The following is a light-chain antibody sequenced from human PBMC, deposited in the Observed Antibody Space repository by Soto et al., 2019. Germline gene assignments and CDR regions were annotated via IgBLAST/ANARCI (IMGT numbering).Light chain of an antibody. J-gene: IGLJ2*01. CDR2: ADN. CDR3: AAWDDRMNGVV. CDR1: ISNIGRNT. Sequence: QSVLTQPPSASATPGQRVTNSCSGSISNIGRNTVHWYQQLPGTAPKLLIYADNLRPSEVPDRFSGSKSGTSASLAISGLQAEDEADYYCAAWDDRMNGVVFGGGTKVTGL. V-gene: IGLV1-44*01.